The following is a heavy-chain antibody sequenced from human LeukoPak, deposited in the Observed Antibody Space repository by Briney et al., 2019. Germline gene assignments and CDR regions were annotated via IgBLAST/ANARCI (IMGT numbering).Heavy chain of an antibody. CDR3: ARHGSGLDS. Sequence: ASVKVSCKASGYIFTDSYLHWVRQAPGQGLEWMGWINPNSGGTNYAQKYQTRVTVTRDTSISMVYMELSRLTSDDTAVYYCARHGSGLDSWGQGTLITVSS. D-gene: IGHD6-25*01. J-gene: IGHJ4*02. V-gene: IGHV1-2*02. CDR1: GYIFTDSY. CDR2: INPNSGGT.